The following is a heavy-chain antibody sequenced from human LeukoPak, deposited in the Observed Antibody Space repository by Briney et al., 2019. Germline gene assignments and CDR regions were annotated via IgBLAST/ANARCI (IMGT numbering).Heavy chain of an antibody. CDR3: ARDEGGSLDY. J-gene: IGHJ4*02. CDR2: IKQDGSEK. V-gene: IGHV3-7*01. D-gene: IGHD1-26*01. Sequence: QAGGSLRLSCAASGFSFSGYSMSWVRQAPGKGLEWVANIKQDGSEKYYVDSVKGRFTISRDNAKNSLYLQMNSLRAEDTAVYYCARDEGGSLDYWGQGTLVTVSS. CDR1: GFSFSGYS.